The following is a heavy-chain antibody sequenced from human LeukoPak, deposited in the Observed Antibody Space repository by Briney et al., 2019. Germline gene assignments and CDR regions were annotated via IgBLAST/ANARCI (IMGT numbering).Heavy chain of an antibody. Sequence: ASVKVSCKASGGTFSSYAISWVRQAPGQGLEWMGGIIPIFGTANYAQKFQGRVTITTDESTSTAYMELSSLRSEDTAVYYCARDRAYVWGSYRSRGAFDIWGQRTMVTVSS. V-gene: IGHV1-69*05. CDR1: GGTFSSYA. CDR2: IIPIFGTA. D-gene: IGHD3-16*02. CDR3: ARDRAYVWGSYRSRGAFDI. J-gene: IGHJ3*02.